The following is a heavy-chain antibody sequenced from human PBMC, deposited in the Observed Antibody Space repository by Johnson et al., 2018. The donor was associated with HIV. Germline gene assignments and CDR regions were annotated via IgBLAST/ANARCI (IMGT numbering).Heavy chain of an antibody. CDR3: ARYGSSSVGGDDAFDI. V-gene: IGHV3-7*01. Sequence: VQLVESGGGLVQPGGSLRLSCAASGFIFSSYWMSWVRQAPGKGLEWVANIKQDGSEKYYADSVKGRFTISRDNSKGTLYLQMNSLGAEDTAVYYCARYGSSSVGGDDAFDIWGQGTMVTVSS. D-gene: IGHD6-6*01. J-gene: IGHJ3*02. CDR2: IKQDGSEK. CDR1: GFIFSSYW.